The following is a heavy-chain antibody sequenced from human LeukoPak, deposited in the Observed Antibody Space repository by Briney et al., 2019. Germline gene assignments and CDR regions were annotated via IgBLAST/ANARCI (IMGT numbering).Heavy chain of an antibody. V-gene: IGHV3-23*01. Sequence: GGSLRLSCAASGFTFRNHGMDWVRQAPGKGLEWVSGISPSGDITYYADSVKGRFTISRDNSKNTLYLQMNSLRAEDTAVYYCAKGSKSLVGATYDYWGQGTLVTVSS. CDR1: GFTFRNHG. D-gene: IGHD1-26*01. CDR2: ISPSGDIT. J-gene: IGHJ4*02. CDR3: AKGSKSLVGATYDY.